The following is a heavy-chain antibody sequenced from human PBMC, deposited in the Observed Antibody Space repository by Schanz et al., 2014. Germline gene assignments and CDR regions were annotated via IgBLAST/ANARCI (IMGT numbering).Heavy chain of an antibody. J-gene: IGHJ3*02. D-gene: IGHD2-2*01. V-gene: IGHV1-18*01. Sequence: QVQLVQSGAEVRKPGASVKVSCKASGYTFISYGISWVRQAPGQGLEWLGWISGSNGNTNYTQQFQGRVTFTADKSTSTAYMELSSLRYEDTALYYCARGTMPGTFDIWGQGTMVTVSS. CDR3: ARGTMPGTFDI. CDR1: GYTFISYG. CDR2: ISGSNGNT.